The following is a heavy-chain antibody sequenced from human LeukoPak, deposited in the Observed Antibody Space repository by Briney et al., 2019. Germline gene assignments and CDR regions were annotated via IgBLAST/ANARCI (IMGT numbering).Heavy chain of an antibody. D-gene: IGHD4-23*01. Sequence: GGSLRLSCAASGFTFDDYAMHWVRQAPGKGLEWVSGISWNSGSIGYADSVKGRFTISRDNAKNSLYLQMNSLRAEDMALYYCAKDGAPYTTVVTPDAFDIWGQGTMVTVSS. CDR3: AKDGAPYTTVVTPDAFDI. CDR1: GFTFDDYA. CDR2: ISWNSGSI. V-gene: IGHV3-9*03. J-gene: IGHJ3*02.